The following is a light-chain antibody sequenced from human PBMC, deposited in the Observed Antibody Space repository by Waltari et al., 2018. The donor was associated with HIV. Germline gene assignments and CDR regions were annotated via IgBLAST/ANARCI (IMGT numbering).Light chain of an antibody. V-gene: IGLV2-18*02. CDR3: VSYTDSDTLI. J-gene: IGLJ2*01. CDR2: DVS. Sequence: HSALTQPPSVAGSPGPSVTIPCAGTSSDIGSYNRLPWYQQPPNPAPQLMIYDVSTRPSGVPWRFSGSKSGDTASLTISGLQAEDEADYYCVSYTDSDTLIFGGGTKLTVL. CDR1: SSDIGSYNR.